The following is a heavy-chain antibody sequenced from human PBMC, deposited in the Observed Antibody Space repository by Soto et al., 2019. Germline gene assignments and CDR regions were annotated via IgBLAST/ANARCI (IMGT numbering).Heavy chain of an antibody. CDR1: GGSISSGDYY. CDR3: ATHEGEAAVPVGRGWFDP. V-gene: IGHV4-30-4*01. J-gene: IGHJ5*02. D-gene: IGHD6-13*01. Sequence: LSLTCTVSGGSISSGDYYWSWIRQPPGKGLEWIGYIYYSGSTYYNPSLKSRVTISVDTSKNQFSLKLSSVTAADTAVYYCATHEGEAAVPVGRGWFDPWGQGTLVTVSS. CDR2: IYYSGST.